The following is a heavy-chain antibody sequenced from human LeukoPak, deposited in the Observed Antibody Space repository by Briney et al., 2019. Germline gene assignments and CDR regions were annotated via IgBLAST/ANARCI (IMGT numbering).Heavy chain of an antibody. Sequence: SETLSLTCTVSGGSISSGAYYWSWIRQHPGKGLEWVGYIYYSGSTYYNPSLKSRVTISVDTSKNQFSLKLSSVTAADTAVYYCARDDLQWYFDLWGRGTLVTVSS. J-gene: IGHJ2*01. CDR2: IYYSGST. CDR1: GGSISSGAYY. CDR3: ARDDLQWYFDL. V-gene: IGHV4-31*03.